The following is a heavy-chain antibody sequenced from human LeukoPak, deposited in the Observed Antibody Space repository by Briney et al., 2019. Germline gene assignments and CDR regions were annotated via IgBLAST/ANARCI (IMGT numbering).Heavy chain of an antibody. CDR3: ARVRDIVVVPAYFDY. CDR1: GYTFTSYG. D-gene: IGHD2-2*01. Sequence: ASVKVSCKASGYTFTSYGISWVRQAPGQGLEWMGWISAYNGNTNYAQKLQGRVTMTTDTSTSTAYMELRSLRSDDTAVYYCARVRDIVVVPAYFDYWGQGTLVTVS. V-gene: IGHV1-18*01. CDR2: ISAYNGNT. J-gene: IGHJ4*02.